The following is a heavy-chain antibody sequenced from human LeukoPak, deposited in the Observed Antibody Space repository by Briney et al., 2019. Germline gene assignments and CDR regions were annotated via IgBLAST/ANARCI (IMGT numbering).Heavy chain of an antibody. CDR1: GDSISSGDYY. CDR3: AREERDYDFWSGYYGNDY. Sequence: PSETLSLTCTVSGDSISSGDYYWSWIRQPAGKGLEWIGRISSSGSTNYNPSLKSRVTISVDTSKNQFSLKLSSVTAADTAVYYCAREERDYDFWSGYYGNDYWGQGTLVTVSS. CDR2: ISSSGST. J-gene: IGHJ4*02. D-gene: IGHD3-3*01. V-gene: IGHV4-61*02.